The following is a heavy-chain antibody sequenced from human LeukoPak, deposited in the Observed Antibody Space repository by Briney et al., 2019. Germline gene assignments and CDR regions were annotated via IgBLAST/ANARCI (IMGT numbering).Heavy chain of an antibody. V-gene: IGHV1-2*02. CDR2: INPNSGGT. CDR1: GYTFNGYY. CDR3: ARHEGGRDGYYSANWFDP. J-gene: IGHJ5*02. Sequence: GASVKVSCKASGYTFNGYYMHWVRQAPGQGLEWMGWINPNSGGTNYAQKFQGRVTMTRDTSISTAYMELSRLTSDDTAVYYCARHEGGRDGYYSANWFDPWGQGTLVTVSS. D-gene: IGHD3-22*01.